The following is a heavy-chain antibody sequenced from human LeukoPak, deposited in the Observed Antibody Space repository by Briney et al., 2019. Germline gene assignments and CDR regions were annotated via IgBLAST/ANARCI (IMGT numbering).Heavy chain of an antibody. J-gene: IGHJ6*03. CDR2: ISAYNGNT. D-gene: IGHD2-2*01. CDR1: GYTFTSYG. V-gene: IGHV1-18*01. Sequence: ASVKVSCKASGYTFTSYGISWVRQAPGQGLEWMGWISAYNGNTNYAQKLQGRVTMTTDTSTSTAYMELRSLRSDDTAVYYCARDQVEVVPAGPVGDYYMDVWGKGTTVTVSS. CDR3: ARDQVEVVPAGPVGDYYMDV.